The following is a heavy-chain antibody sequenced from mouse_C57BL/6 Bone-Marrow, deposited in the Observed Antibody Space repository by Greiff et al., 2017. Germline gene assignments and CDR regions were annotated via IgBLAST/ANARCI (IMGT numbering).Heavy chain of an antibody. D-gene: IGHD1-1*02. CDR3: ARDGGYLCYFDY. CDR1: GFTFSSYA. J-gene: IGHJ2*01. Sequence: DVKLVESGGGLVKPGGSLKLSCAASGFTFSSYAMSWVRQTPEKRLEWVATISDGGSYTYYPDNVKGRFTITRDNAKNNLYLQMSHLKSEDTAMYYGARDGGYLCYFDYWGQGTTLTVSS. CDR2: ISDGGSYT. V-gene: IGHV5-4*01.